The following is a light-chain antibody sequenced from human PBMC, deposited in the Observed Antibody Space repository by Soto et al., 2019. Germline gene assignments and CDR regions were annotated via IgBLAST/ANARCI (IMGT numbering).Light chain of an antibody. Sequence: GDRVTITCRASQSVSTWLAWYQQRPGKAPKLLIYDASSLESGVPSRFSGSGSGTEFTLTISGLQPDDFATYYCQQYATYHRTFGRGTRLEVK. CDR3: QQYATYHRT. CDR1: QSVSTW. CDR2: DAS. V-gene: IGKV1-5*01. J-gene: IGKJ4*02.